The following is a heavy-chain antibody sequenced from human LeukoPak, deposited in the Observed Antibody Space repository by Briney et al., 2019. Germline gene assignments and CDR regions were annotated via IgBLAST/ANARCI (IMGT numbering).Heavy chain of an antibody. V-gene: IGHV4-61*02. CDR3: AREVTTPLDYYYYYMDV. J-gene: IGHJ6*03. Sequence: SETLSLTCTVSGGSISSGSYYWSWIRQPAGKGLEWIGRIYTSGSTNYNPSLKSRVTISVDTSKNQFSLKLSSVTAADTAAYYCAREVTTPLDYYYYYMDVWGKGTTVTVSS. CDR2: IYTSGST. D-gene: IGHD4-11*01. CDR1: GGSISSGSYY.